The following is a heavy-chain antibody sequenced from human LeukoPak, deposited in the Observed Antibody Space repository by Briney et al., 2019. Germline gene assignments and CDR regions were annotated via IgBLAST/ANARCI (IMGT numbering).Heavy chain of an antibody. CDR1: GYTFTSYY. J-gene: IGHJ4*02. V-gene: IGHV1-46*01. CDR3: ARVVAVARDTSFEPELAYSFDY. Sequence: GASVKVSCKASGYTFTSYYMHWVRQAPGQGLEWMGIINPSGGSTSYAQKFQGRVTMTRDTSTSTVYMELSSLRSEDTAVYYCARVVAVARDTSFEPELAYSFDYWGQGTLVTVSS. D-gene: IGHD2-15*01. CDR2: INPSGGST.